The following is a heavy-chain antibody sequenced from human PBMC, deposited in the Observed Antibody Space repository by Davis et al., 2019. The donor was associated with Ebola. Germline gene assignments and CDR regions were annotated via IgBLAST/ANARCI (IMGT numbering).Heavy chain of an antibody. J-gene: IGHJ5*02. D-gene: IGHD1-26*01. V-gene: IGHV4-38-2*02. CDR3: ARHWRGTYYRHRWFDP. Sequence: GSLRLSCTVSGYSISSGYYWGWIRQPPGKGLEWIGIIYHSGSTFYNPSLKSRVTISVDASKNQFSLELSSVSAADTAVYYCARHWRGTYYRHRWFDPWGQGTLVTVSS. CDR2: IYHSGST. CDR1: GYSISSGYY.